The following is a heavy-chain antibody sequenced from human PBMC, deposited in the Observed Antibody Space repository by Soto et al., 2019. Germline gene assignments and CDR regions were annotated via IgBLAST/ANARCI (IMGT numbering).Heavy chain of an antibody. J-gene: IGHJ4*02. CDR1: GSSISTYY. CDR2: ISARGST. V-gene: IGHV4-4*07. Sequence: PSETLSLSCRGSGSSISTYYWSWVRQPAGKGLEWIGRISARGSTAYNPSLKGRVTMSVDTSKNQFSLKLNSVTAADTAVYYCARDSPPIGYWGQGILVTVSS. CDR3: ARDSPPIGY.